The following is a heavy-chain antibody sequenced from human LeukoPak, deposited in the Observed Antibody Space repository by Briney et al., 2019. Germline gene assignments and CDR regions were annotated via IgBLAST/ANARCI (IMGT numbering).Heavy chain of an antibody. D-gene: IGHD6-19*01. CDR3: ATDPSGPSDSSGWYYFDN. Sequence: PGGSLRLSCAPSGFIVSNYCMGWVRQAPGEGLGWVAYIKQEASETYYVDSVRGRFSISRDNAKNSLFLQMNSLRAEDTAVYYCATDPSGPSDSSGWYYFDNWGQGTLVTVSS. CDR1: GFIVSNYC. CDR2: IKQEASET. V-gene: IGHV3-7*01. J-gene: IGHJ4*02.